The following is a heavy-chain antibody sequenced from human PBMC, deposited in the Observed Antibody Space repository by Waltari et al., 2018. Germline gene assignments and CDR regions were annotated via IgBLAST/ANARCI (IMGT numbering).Heavy chain of an antibody. Sequence: QVQLQESGPGLVKPSETLSLTCTVSGGSISSYYWSWIRQPPGKGLEWIGYIYYSGSTNYNPSLKSRGTISVDTSKNQFSLKLSSVTAADTAVYYCARDGCTNGVCYSFTDAFDIWGQGTMVTVSS. CDR1: GGSISSYY. CDR2: IYYSGST. CDR3: ARDGCTNGVCYSFTDAFDI. D-gene: IGHD2-8*01. V-gene: IGHV4-59*01. J-gene: IGHJ3*02.